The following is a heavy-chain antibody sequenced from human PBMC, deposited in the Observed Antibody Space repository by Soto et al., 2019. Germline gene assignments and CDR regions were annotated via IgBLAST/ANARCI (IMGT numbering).Heavy chain of an antibody. Sequence: GESLKISCKGSGYSFTSYWIGWVRQMPGKGLEWMGIIYPGDSDTRYSPSFQGQVTISADKSISTAYLQWSSLKASDTAMYYCARLSSLYSSSWLPLNLAEYFQHWGQGTLVTVPQ. V-gene: IGHV5-51*01. D-gene: IGHD6-13*01. J-gene: IGHJ1*01. CDR2: IYPGDSDT. CDR3: ARLSSLYSSSWLPLNLAEYFQH. CDR1: GYSFTSYW.